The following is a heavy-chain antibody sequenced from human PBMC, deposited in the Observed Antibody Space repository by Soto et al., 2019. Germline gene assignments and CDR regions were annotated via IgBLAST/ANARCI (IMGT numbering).Heavy chain of an antibody. Sequence: PSETLSLTCTVSGGSISSGGYYWSWIRQHPGKGLEWIGYIYYSGSTYYNPSFKSRVTISVDTSKNQFSLKLSSVTAADTAVYYCATENIAVSGIDYWGQGTLVTVSS. CDR3: ATENIAVSGIDY. CDR2: IYYSGST. CDR1: GGSISSGGYY. D-gene: IGHD6-19*01. V-gene: IGHV4-31*03. J-gene: IGHJ4*02.